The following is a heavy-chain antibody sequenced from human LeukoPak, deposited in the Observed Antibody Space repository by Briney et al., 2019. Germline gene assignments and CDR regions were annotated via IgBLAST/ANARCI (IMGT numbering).Heavy chain of an antibody. CDR3: ARLTVAGLLI. Sequence: PSETLSLTCTVSGGSISSYYWSWIRQPPGKGLEWIGYIYYSGSTNYNPSLKSRVTISVDTSKNQFSLKLSSVTAADTAVYYCARLTVAGLLIWGQGTMVTVSS. D-gene: IGHD6-19*01. CDR1: GGSISSYY. V-gene: IGHV4-59*01. J-gene: IGHJ3*02. CDR2: IYYSGST.